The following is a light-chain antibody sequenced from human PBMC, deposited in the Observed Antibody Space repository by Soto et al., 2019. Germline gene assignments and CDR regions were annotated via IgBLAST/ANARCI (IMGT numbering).Light chain of an antibody. CDR2: AAS. J-gene: IGKJ1*01. Sequence: AIQVTQSPSSLSASVADRVTITCRASQGIRNELGWYQQKPGKAPKFLISAASSLQSGVPSRFSGSGSGTDFTLTISSLQPEDFATYYCLQDYDYPRTFGQGTKVDIK. CDR1: QGIRNE. CDR3: LQDYDYPRT. V-gene: IGKV1-6*01.